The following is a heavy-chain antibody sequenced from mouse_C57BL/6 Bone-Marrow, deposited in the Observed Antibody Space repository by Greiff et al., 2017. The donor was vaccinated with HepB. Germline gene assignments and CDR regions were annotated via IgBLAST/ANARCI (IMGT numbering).Heavy chain of an antibody. CDR2: IDPNSGGT. V-gene: IGHV1-72*01. D-gene: IGHD1-1*01. J-gene: IGHJ2*01. CDR3: ASNYYGSSYLDY. CDR1: GYTFTSYW. Sequence: QVQLQQSGAELVKPGASVKLSCKASGYTFTSYWMHWVKQRPGRALEWIGRIDPNSGGTKYNEKFKSKATLTVDKPSSTAYMQLSSLTSEDSAVYYCASNYYGSSYLDYWGQGTTLTVSS.